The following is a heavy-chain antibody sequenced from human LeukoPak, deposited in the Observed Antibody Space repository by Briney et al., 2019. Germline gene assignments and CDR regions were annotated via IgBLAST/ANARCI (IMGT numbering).Heavy chain of an antibody. Sequence: PSETPSLTCTVSGGSISSYYWSWIRQPAGKGLEWIGRIYTSGSTNYNPSLKSRVTMSVDTSKNQFSLKLSSVTAADTAVYYCARALMGLVISDYEYAFDIWGQGTMVTVSS. J-gene: IGHJ3*02. CDR2: IYTSGST. CDR1: GGSISSYY. D-gene: IGHD3-9*01. V-gene: IGHV4-4*07. CDR3: ARALMGLVISDYEYAFDI.